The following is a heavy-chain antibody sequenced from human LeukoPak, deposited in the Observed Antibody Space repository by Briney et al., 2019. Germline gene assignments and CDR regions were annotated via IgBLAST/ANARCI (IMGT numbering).Heavy chain of an antibody. CDR3: ARTIFGVVIMDY. CDR1: GFTFSDYY. V-gene: IGHV3-11*04. CDR2: INSYSNTI. D-gene: IGHD3-3*01. Sequence: GESLRLSCATSGFTFSDYYMSWIRQAPGKGLEWISFINSYSNTIYYADSVKSRFTISRDNAKNSLYLQMNSLRAEDTAVYYCARTIFGVVIMDYWGQGTLVTVSS. J-gene: IGHJ4*02.